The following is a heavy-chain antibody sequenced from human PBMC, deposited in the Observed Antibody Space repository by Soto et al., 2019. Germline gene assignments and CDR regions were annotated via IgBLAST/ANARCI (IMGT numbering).Heavy chain of an antibody. CDR2: IHWTDDK. D-gene: IGHD2-8*02. CDR3: AQSYCTSDHCHRGYWFDP. V-gene: IGHV2-70*04. CDR1: GFSLTTSEMR. Sequence: ASGATLVSPTQTLTLTCTVSGFSLTTSEMRVSWIRHPRGKALEWLGRIHWTDDKFYSTSRKTMPTISKDNSKNQVVLTMNNMDPVDTAIYYCAQSYCTSDHCHRGYWFDPWGQGTLVTVSS. J-gene: IGHJ5*02.